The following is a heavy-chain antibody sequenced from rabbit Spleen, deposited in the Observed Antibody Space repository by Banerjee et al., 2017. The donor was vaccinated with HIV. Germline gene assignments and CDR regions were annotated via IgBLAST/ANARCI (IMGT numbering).Heavy chain of an antibody. CDR3: ARDSGDWCFDV. V-gene: IGHV1S7*01. CDR1: GFTLSSYY. Sequence: HLKESGGGLVQPGGSLKLSCTASGFTLSSYYMNWVRQAPGKGLELIGYIDPVFGSTHYATWVNGRFTISSHNAQNTLYLQLNSLTAADTATYFCARDSGDWCFDVWGQGTLVTVS. D-gene: IGHD1-1*01. J-gene: IGHJ2*01. CDR2: IDPVFGST.